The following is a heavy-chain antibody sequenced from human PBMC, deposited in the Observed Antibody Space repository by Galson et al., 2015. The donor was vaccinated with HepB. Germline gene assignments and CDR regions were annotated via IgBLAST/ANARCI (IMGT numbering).Heavy chain of an antibody. CDR2: INDNGGNT. J-gene: IGHJ4*02. CDR3: VKSRGGHCSSTGCSQIDS. D-gene: IGHD2-2*01. CDR1: GFTFSSHA. Sequence: SLRLSCAASGFTFSSHALSWVRQAPGKGLQWVSSINDNGGNTYYADSVEGRFTISRDNSKNTLYLQMYSLRVEDTAIYYCVKSRGGHCSSTGCSQIDSWGQGALVTVSS. V-gene: IGHV3-23*01.